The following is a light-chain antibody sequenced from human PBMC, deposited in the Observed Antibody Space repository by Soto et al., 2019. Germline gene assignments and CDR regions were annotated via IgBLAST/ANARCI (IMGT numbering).Light chain of an antibody. V-gene: IGKV1-5*01. CDR2: DAS. Sequence: DIQITQSPSTLSASVGDAVTVACRASQSVSGWLAWYQQKPGEAPKLLIYDASALPRGVPSRFSGSGSGTKFTLTIASLQPDDFATYYCQQYETFSGTFGPGTKVDIK. CDR1: QSVSGW. CDR3: QQYETFSGT. J-gene: IGKJ1*01.